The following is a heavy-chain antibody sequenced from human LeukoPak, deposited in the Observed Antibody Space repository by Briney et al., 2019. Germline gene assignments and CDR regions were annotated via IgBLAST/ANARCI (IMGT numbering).Heavy chain of an antibody. V-gene: IGHV3-23*01. Sequence: GGSLRLSCAASGFTFSSYAMSWVRQAPGKGLEWVSGVTGSGGTTYYADSVRGRFTISRDNSKNTLYLQMNSLRAEDTAVYYCAKDRALGYCSSTSCYYDYWGQGTLVTVSS. CDR1: GFTFSSYA. CDR3: AKDRALGYCSSTSCYYDY. CDR2: VTGSGGTT. J-gene: IGHJ4*02. D-gene: IGHD2-2*01.